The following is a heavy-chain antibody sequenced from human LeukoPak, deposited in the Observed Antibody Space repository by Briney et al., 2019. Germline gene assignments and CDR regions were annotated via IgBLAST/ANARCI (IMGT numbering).Heavy chain of an antibody. V-gene: IGHV3-30*18. CDR1: GFTFSRYG. CDR2: ISYDGSNK. Sequence: GRSLRLSCAASGFTFSRYGMHWVRQAPGKGLEWVAVISYDGSNKYYADSVKGRFTISRDNSKNTLYLQMSSLRAEDTAVYYCAKMGNWNDVGACLDYWGQGTLVTVSS. CDR3: AKMGNWNDVGACLDY. J-gene: IGHJ4*02. D-gene: IGHD1-1*01.